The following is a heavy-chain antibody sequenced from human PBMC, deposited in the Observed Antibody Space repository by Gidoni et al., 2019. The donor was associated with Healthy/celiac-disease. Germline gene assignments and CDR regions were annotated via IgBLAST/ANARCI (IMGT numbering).Heavy chain of an antibody. CDR3: ARDAVVAALNWFDP. J-gene: IGHJ5*02. Sequence: EVKRVESGGGLVQPGGSLRLSCAASGFTFSSYWMSWVRQAPGKGLECVANIKQDGSEKYYVDSVKGRFTISRDNAKNSLYLQMNSLRAEDTAVYYCARDAVVAALNWFDPWGQGTLVTVSS. CDR2: IKQDGSEK. V-gene: IGHV3-7*01. CDR1: GFTFSSYW. D-gene: IGHD2-15*01.